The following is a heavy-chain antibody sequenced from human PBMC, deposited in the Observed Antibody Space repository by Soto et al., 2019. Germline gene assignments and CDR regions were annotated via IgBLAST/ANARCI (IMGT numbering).Heavy chain of an antibody. J-gene: IGHJ1*01. D-gene: IGHD6-19*01. Sequence: ASVKVSCKASGYTFTSYDINWVRQATGQGLEWMGWMNPDSGNTGYAQKFQGRVTMTRNTSITTAYMELSSLRSEDTAVYYCASVVRYSSGWYWFHHWGQGTLVTVSS. CDR2: MNPDSGNT. V-gene: IGHV1-8*01. CDR1: GYTFTSYD. CDR3: ASVVRYSSGWYWFHH.